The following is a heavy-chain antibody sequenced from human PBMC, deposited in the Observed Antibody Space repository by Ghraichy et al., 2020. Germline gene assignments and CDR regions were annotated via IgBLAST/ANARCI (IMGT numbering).Heavy chain of an antibody. Sequence: ASVKVSCKASGYTFTNYYMHWVRQAPGQGLEWMGIINPSGGSTSYAQKFQGRVTMTTDTSTSTVSMELSSLRTEDTAVYYCAREIMHCSDTNCPPYYYHGMDVWGQGTTVTVSS. CDR3: AREIMHCSDTNCPPYYYHGMDV. D-gene: IGHD2-2*01. J-gene: IGHJ6*02. CDR2: INPSGGST. CDR1: GYTFTNYY. V-gene: IGHV1-46*01.